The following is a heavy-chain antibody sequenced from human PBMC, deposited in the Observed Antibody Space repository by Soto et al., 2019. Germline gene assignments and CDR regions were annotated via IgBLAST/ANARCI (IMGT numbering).Heavy chain of an antibody. CDR1: GGSISSCGYS. CDR2: MYHSGST. V-gene: IGHV4-30-2*01. D-gene: IGHD2-2*01. CDR3: ARVPDY. J-gene: IGHJ4*02. Sequence: QLQLQESGSGLVKPSQTLSLTCAVSGGSISSCGYSWRWILQPPGKGLAWIGYMYHSGSTYYNPSLKSRVTISIDRSKNQFSLKLSSVTAADTAVYYCARVPDYWGQGILVTVSS.